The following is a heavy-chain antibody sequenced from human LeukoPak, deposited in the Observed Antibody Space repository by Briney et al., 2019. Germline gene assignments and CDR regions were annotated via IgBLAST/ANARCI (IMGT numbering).Heavy chain of an antibody. J-gene: IGHJ5*02. Sequence: SETLSLTCAVYGGSFRGYYWSWIRQPPGKGVEWIGEINHSGSTNYNPSLKSRVTISVDTSKNQFSLKLSSVTAADTAVYYCARRGPDQIGWFDPWGQGTLVTVSS. V-gene: IGHV4-34*01. CDR1: GGSFRGYY. CDR3: ARRGPDQIGWFDP. CDR2: INHSGST. D-gene: IGHD2-2*01.